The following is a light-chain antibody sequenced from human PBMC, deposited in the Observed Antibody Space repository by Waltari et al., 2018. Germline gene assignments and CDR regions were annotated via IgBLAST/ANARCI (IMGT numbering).Light chain of an antibody. CDR2: DVT. CDR1: TSDIGDYYY. Sequence: QSALTQPASVSGSPGQSITISCIGTTSDIGDYYYVFWYQQFPDKAPKLLISDVTKRPSGISGRFSGSKSGNTASLTISGLQAEDEGDYYCCSFRGGDSFVFGTGTRVTVV. V-gene: IGLV2-14*03. J-gene: IGLJ1*01. CDR3: CSFRGGDSFV.